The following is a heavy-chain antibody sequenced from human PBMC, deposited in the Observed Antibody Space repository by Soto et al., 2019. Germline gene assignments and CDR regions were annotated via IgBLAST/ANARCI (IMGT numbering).Heavy chain of an antibody. CDR2: IIPIFGTA. J-gene: IGHJ2*01. CDR3: ATARHDRGRDDGDSYWYFDL. Sequence: QVQLVQSGAEVKKPGSSVKVSCKASGGTFSSYAISWVRQAPGQGLEWMGGIIPIFGTANYAQKFQGRVTITADESTSTAYMELSSLRSEDTAVYYCATARHDRGRDDGDSYWYFDLWGRGTLVTVSS. V-gene: IGHV1-69*12. D-gene: IGHD4-17*01. CDR1: GGTFSSYA.